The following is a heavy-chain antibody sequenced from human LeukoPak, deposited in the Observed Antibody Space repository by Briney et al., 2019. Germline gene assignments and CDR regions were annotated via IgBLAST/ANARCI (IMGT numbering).Heavy chain of an antibody. CDR3: ARDARGPFDY. J-gene: IGHJ4*02. CDR1: GGTFSSDA. CDR2: IIPIFGTA. Sequence: ASVKVSCKASGGTFSSDAISWVRQAPGQGLEWMGRIIPIFGTANYAQKFQGRVTITTDESTSTAYMELSSLRSEDTAVYYCARDARGPFDYWGQGTLVTVSS. V-gene: IGHV1-69*05.